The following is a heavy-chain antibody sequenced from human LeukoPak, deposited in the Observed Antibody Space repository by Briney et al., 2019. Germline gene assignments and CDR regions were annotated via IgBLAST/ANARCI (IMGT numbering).Heavy chain of an antibody. CDR1: GFTFSSYA. Sequence: GGSLRLSCAASGFTFSSYAMSWVRQAPGKGLEWVSTIVGSGGSTYYADPVKGRFTISRDNSKNTLYLQMNSLRAEDTAVYYCAKDEITAAGTSHWGQGTLVTVS. CDR3: AKDEITAAGTSH. D-gene: IGHD6-13*01. CDR2: IVGSGGST. V-gene: IGHV3-23*01. J-gene: IGHJ4*02.